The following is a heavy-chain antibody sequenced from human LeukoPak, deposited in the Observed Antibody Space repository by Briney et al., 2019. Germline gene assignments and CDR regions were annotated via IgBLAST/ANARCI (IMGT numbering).Heavy chain of an antibody. J-gene: IGHJ5*02. D-gene: IGHD3-9*01. CDR1: GYSISSGYY. CDR2: IYYSGST. Sequence: SKTLSLTCAVSGYSISSGYYWGWIRQPPGKGLEWIGSIYYSGSTYYNPSLKSRVTISVDTSKNQFSLKLSSVTAADTAVYYCANFDWYRSFDPWGQGTLVTVSS. V-gene: IGHV4-38-2*01. CDR3: ANFDWYRSFDP.